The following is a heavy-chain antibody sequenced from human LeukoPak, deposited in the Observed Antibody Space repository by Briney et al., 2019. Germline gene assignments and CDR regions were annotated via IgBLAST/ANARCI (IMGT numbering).Heavy chain of an antibody. CDR1: AYSFSSYL. V-gene: IGHV1-46*01. J-gene: IGHJ5*02. D-gene: IGHD3-10*01. Sequence: EASVKVSCKASAYSFSSYLLHWVRQAPGQGLEWMGIIDPSGGSTGCAQKFQGRVTMTRDTSTSTVYMELSSLRSEDTAVYYCARDLGLRGVTNWFDPWGQGTLVTVSS. CDR3: ARDLGLRGVTNWFDP. CDR2: IDPSGGST.